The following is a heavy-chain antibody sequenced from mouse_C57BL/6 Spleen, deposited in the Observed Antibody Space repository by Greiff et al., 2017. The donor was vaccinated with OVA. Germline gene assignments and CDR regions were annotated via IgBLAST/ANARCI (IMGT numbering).Heavy chain of an antibody. CDR3: ARGGDGFFAY. CDR1: GYTFTDYY. CDR2: INPNNGGT. V-gene: IGHV1-26*01. D-gene: IGHD3-3*01. Sequence: EVKLQQSGPELVKPGASVKISCKASGYTFTDYYMNWVKQSHGKSLEWIGDINPNNGGTSYNQKFKGKATLTVDKSSSTAYMELRSLTSEDSAVYYCARGGDGFFAYWGQGTLVTVSA. J-gene: IGHJ3*01.